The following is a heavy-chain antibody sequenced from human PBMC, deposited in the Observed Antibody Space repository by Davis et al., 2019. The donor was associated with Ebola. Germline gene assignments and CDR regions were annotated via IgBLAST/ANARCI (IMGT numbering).Heavy chain of an antibody. J-gene: IGHJ4*02. CDR2: IYYSGST. V-gene: IGHV4-59*08. CDR1: GGSISSYY. CDR3: ARVSGRITMIVETTHFDY. D-gene: IGHD3-22*01. Sequence: SETLSLTCTVSGGSISSYYWSWIRQPPGKGLEWIGYIYYSGSTNYNPSLKSRVTISVDTSKNQFSLKLSSVTAADTAVYYCARVSGRITMIVETTHFDYWGQGTLVTVSS.